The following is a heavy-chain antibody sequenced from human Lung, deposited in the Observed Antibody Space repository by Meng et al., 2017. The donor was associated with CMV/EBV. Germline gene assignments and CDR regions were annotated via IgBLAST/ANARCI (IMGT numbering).Heavy chain of an antibody. Sequence: GESLKISCATSGFTFSSFGMNWVRQAPGKGLEWVALIRYDGSNEYYADSVRGRFTISRDISKNTLYLEMNSLRLDDTAVYYCARDSSTGFYYCDYWGQGTXVTVSS. CDR2: IRYDGSNE. V-gene: IGHV3-30*02. J-gene: IGHJ4*02. D-gene: IGHD6-19*01. CDR1: GFTFSSFG. CDR3: ARDSSTGFYYCDY.